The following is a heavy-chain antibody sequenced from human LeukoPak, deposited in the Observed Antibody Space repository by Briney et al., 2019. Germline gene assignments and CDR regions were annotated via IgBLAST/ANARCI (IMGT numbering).Heavy chain of an antibody. CDR2: IIPIFGTA. CDR1: GGTFSSYA. J-gene: IGHJ6*02. Sequence: SVKVSCKASGGTFSSYAISWVRQAPGQGLEWMGGIIPIFGTANYAQRFQGRVTITADESTSTAYMELSSLRSEDTAVYYCARGSGTITMVRGVFYGMDVWGQGTTVTVSS. D-gene: IGHD3-10*01. V-gene: IGHV1-69*13. CDR3: ARGSGTITMVRGVFYGMDV.